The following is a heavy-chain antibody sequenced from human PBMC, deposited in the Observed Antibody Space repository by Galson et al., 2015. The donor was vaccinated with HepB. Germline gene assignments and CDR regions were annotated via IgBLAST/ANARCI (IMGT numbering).Heavy chain of an antibody. CDR1: GFTFSSYA. CDR2: ISGSGGST. CDR3: AKAWNEVRKRLVPAARFDY. Sequence: SLRLSCAASGFTFSSYAMSWVRQAPGKGLEWVSAISGSGGSTYYADSVKGRFTISRDNSKNTLYLQMNSLRAEDTAVYYCAKAWNEVRKRLVPAARFDYWGQGTLVTVSS. D-gene: IGHD2-2*01. V-gene: IGHV3-23*01. J-gene: IGHJ4*02.